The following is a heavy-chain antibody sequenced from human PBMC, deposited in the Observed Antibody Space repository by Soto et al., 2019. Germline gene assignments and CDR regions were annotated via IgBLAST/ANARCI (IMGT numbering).Heavy chain of an antibody. J-gene: IGHJ4*02. CDR1: GLTFDDYA. CDR2: ISWNSGSI. V-gene: IGHV3-9*01. D-gene: IGHD5-18*01. CDR3: AKELIQWHFDY. Sequence: GGSLRLSCAASGLTFDDYAMHWVRQAPGKDLEWVSGISWNSGSIGYADSVKGRFTISRDNSKNTLYLQMNSLRAEDTAVYYCAKELIQWHFDYWGQGTLVTVSS.